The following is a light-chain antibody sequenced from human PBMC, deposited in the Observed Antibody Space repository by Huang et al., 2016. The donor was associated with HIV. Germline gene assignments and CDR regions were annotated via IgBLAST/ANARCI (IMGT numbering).Light chain of an antibody. V-gene: IGKV4-1*01. CDR3: QQFYNMPYT. Sequence: DILLTQSPDSLAVSLGERATLTCRSSRSLLFASNSKNFLAWYQQKRGQSPKLLMYMASVRESGVPERFTGSGSGTEFTLTIASLQAEDVAVYYCQQFYNMPYTFGRGTRLEI. J-gene: IGKJ2*01. CDR2: MAS. CDR1: RSLLFASNSKNF.